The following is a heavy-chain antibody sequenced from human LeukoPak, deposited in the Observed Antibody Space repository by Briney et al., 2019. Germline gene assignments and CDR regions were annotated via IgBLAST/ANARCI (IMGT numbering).Heavy chain of an antibody. CDR3: ARHGLGGSFDY. J-gene: IGHJ4*02. D-gene: IGHD1-26*01. Sequence: KPSETLSLTCTVSGGSISSYYWSWIRQPPGKGLEWIGYIYYSGSTNYNPSLKSRVTISVDTSKNQFSLKLSSVTAADTAVYYRARHGLGGSFDYWGQGTLVTVSS. CDR1: GGSISSYY. V-gene: IGHV4-59*08. CDR2: IYYSGST.